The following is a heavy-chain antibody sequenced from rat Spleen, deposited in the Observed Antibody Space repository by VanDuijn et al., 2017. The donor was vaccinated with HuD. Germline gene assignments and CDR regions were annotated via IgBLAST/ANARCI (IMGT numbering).Heavy chain of an antibody. CDR2: ISYSGST. V-gene: IGHV3-1*01. CDR1: GYSITRNF. J-gene: IGHJ2*01. CDR3: ACSPIGLSFEY. Sequence: EEQLQESGPGLVKPSQSLALTCSVTGYSITRNFWGWIRKFPRNKMERMGYISYSGSTSYNPSIKIRVCITRDTSKNQFYLQLNSVTTEDTARYYCACSPIGLSFEYWGQGVMVTVSS. D-gene: IGHD4-5*01.